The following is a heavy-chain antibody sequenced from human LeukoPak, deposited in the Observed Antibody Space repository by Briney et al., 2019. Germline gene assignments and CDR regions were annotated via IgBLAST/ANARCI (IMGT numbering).Heavy chain of an antibody. J-gene: IGHJ4*02. CDR2: ISGNGVST. D-gene: IGHD3-22*01. CDR3: AKAPLSYDSSGPFDY. CDR1: GFTFSSYA. V-gene: IGHV3-23*01. Sequence: GGSLRLSCATSGFTFSSYAMSWVRQAPGKGLEWVSAISGNGVSTYYADSVKGRFTISRDNSRNTLYLQMNSLRAEDTAVYYCAKAPLSYDSSGPFDYWGQGTLVTVSS.